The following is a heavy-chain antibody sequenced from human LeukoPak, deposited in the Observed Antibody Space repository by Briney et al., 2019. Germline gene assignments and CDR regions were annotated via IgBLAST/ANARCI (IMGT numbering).Heavy chain of an antibody. CDR1: GFTFSSYA. D-gene: IGHD3-16*01. J-gene: IGHJ4*02. V-gene: IGHV3-23*01. CDR3: AKDLAFGGVTRYGD. Sequence: GGSLRLSCAASGFTFSSYAMSWVRQAPGKGLEWVSAISSSGGSTYYADSVKGRFTISRDNSKNTLYLQMNSLRAEDTAVYYCAKDLAFGGVTRYGDWGQGTLVTVSS. CDR2: ISSSGGST.